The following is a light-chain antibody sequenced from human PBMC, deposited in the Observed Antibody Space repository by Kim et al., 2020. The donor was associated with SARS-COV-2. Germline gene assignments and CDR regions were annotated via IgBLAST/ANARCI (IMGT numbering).Light chain of an antibody. CDR3: QQYYFYPRT. CDR1: QDISSY. Sequence: SASTGDRVNITCRASQDISSYLAWYQQKPGKAPNLLIYAVSTLHSGVPSRFSGSGSGTDFTLTISCLQSEDFATYYCQQYYFYPRTFGQGTKLEI. CDR2: AVS. J-gene: IGKJ2*02. V-gene: IGKV1-8*01.